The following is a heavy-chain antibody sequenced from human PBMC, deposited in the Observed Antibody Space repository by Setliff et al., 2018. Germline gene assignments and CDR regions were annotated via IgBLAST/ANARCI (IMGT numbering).Heavy chain of an antibody. Sequence: ASVKVSCKASGYTFTSYYMHWVRQAPGQGLEWMGIINPSGGSTSYAQKFQGRVTMTRDTSTSTVYMELSSLRSEDTAVYYRARDEGSGWYVGYWGQGTLVTVSS. CDR2: INPSGGST. D-gene: IGHD6-19*01. CDR1: GYTFTSYY. J-gene: IGHJ4*02. V-gene: IGHV1-46*01. CDR3: ARDEGSGWYVGY.